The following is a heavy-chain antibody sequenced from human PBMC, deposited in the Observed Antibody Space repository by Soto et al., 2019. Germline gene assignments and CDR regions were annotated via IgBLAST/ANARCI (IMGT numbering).Heavy chain of an antibody. CDR3: AREGGSSSWYRFNWFDP. CDR2: IYHSGST. CDR1: GGSISSSNW. D-gene: IGHD6-13*01. Sequence: QVQLQESGPGLVKPSGTLSLTCAVSGGSISSSNWWSWVRQPPGKGLEWIGEIYHSGSTNYNPSLKIRVTIPVDKSKNQFSLKLSSVTAADTAVYYCAREGGSSSWYRFNWFDPWGQGTLVTVSS. V-gene: IGHV4-4*02. J-gene: IGHJ5*02.